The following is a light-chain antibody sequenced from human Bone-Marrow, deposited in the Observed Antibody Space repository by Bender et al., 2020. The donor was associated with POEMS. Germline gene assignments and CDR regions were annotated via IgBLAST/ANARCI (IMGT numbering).Light chain of an antibody. CDR1: KLGDRY. CDR3: QAWDSTTVV. J-gene: IGLJ2*01. CDR2: QDT. V-gene: IGLV3-1*01. Sequence: SYELTQPPSVSVSPGQTATITCSGDKLGDRYVSWYQQKPGQSPVLVIYQDTKRRSGIPGRFSGSNSGNTGTLTISGTQAVDEADYYCQAWDSTTVVFGGGTKLTVL.